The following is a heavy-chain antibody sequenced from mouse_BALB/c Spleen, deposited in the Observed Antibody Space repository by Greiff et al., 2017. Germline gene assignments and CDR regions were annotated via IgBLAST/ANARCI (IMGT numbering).Heavy chain of an antibody. CDR2: SRNKANDYTT. CDR3: ARDAHYYGSSYYWYFDV. CDR1: GFTFSDFY. Sequence: EVNVVESGGGLVQPGGSLRLSCATSGFTFSDFYMEWVRQPPGKRLEWIAASRNKANDYTTEYSASVKGRFIVSRDTSQSILYLQMNALRAEDTAMYYCARDAHYYGSSYYWYFDVWGAGTTVTVSS. J-gene: IGHJ1*01. V-gene: IGHV7-1*02. D-gene: IGHD1-1*01.